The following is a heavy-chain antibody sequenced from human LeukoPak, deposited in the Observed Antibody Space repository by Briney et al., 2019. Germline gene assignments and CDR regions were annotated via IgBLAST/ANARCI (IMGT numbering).Heavy chain of an antibody. CDR1: GFTFDDYA. J-gene: IGHJ6*02. V-gene: IGHV3-9*01. Sequence: GGSLRLSCAASGFTFDDYAMHWVRHAPGKGLEWVSGISWNSGSIGYADSVKGRFTISRDNAKNSLYLQMNSLRAEDTALYYCARIAVAGTIGYYYGMDVWGQGTTVTVSS. CDR2: ISWNSGSI. D-gene: IGHD6-19*01. CDR3: ARIAVAGTIGYYYGMDV.